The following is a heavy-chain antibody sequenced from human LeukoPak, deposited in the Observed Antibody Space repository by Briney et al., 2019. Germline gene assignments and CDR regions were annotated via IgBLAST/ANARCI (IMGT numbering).Heavy chain of an antibody. D-gene: IGHD6-19*01. V-gene: IGHV3-23*01. CDR2: ISGSGDST. Sequence: GGSLRLSCAASGFTFSNYWMHWVRQAPGKGLVWVSGISGSGDSTYYADSVKGRFTISRDNSKNTLYLQMNSLRAEDTAVYYCARDLSIVSGWPIDYWGQGTLVTVSS. CDR1: GFTFSNYW. J-gene: IGHJ4*02. CDR3: ARDLSIVSGWPIDY.